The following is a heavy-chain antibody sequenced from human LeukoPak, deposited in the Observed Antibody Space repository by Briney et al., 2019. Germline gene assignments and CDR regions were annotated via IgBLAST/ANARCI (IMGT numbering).Heavy chain of an antibody. CDR1: NGSISSYY. J-gene: IGHJ5*02. Sequence: PSETLSLTCTVSNGSISSYYWSWIRQPAGKGLEWIGRIHASGSTNYNPTLKSRVTMSVDTPKNPFYLKLRSVTAADTAIYFRARGDRAVAGAWGWFDPWGQGTLVTVSS. CDR2: IHASGST. D-gene: IGHD6-19*01. V-gene: IGHV4-4*07. CDR3: ARGDRAVAGAWGWFDP.